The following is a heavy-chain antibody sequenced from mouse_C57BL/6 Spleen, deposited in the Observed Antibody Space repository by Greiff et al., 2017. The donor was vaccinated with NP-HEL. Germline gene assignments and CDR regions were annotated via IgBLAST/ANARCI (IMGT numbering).Heavy chain of an antibody. Sequence: DVMLVESGGGLVKPGGSLKLSCAASGFTFSSYAMSWVRQTPEKRLEWVATISDGGSYTYYPDNVEGRFTISRDNAKNNLYLQMSHLKSEDTAMYYCARGGGSSYGFAYWGQGTLVTVSA. CDR3: ARGGGSSYGFAY. J-gene: IGHJ3*01. V-gene: IGHV5-4*03. D-gene: IGHD1-1*01. CDR2: ISDGGSYT. CDR1: GFTFSSYA.